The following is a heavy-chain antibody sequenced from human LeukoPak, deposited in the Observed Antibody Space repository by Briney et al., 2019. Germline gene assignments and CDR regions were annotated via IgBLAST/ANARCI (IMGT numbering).Heavy chain of an antibody. V-gene: IGHV1-18*01. CDR3: ARVLVKTRGNYFHDDY. D-gene: IGHD2/OR15-2a*01. CDR2: ISAYDDKR. Sequence: ASVKVSCKASGYTFTSYGISWARQAPGQGLEWMGWISAYDDKRNSVQRFQDRITMTTDTSTSTSYLELRNLRSDDTAVYYCARVLVKTRGNYFHDDYWGQGTLVTVSS. CDR1: GYTFTSYG. J-gene: IGHJ4*02.